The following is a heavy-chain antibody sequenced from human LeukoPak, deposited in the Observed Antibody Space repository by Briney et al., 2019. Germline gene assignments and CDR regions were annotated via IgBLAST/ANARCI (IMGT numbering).Heavy chain of an antibody. CDR3: ARVVLSYMDV. V-gene: IGHV1-18*01. Sequence: ASVKVSCKASGGTFSSYAISWVRQAPGQGLEWMGWISAYNGNTNYAQKLQGRVTMTTDTSTSTAYMELRSLRSDDTAVYYCARVVLSYMDVWGKGTTVTVSS. CDR1: GGTFSSYA. J-gene: IGHJ6*03. CDR2: ISAYNGNT.